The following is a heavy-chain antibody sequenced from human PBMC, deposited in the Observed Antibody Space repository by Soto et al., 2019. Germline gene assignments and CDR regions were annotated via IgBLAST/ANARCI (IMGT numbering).Heavy chain of an antibody. Sequence: SVKVSNKATGYTFTSYGISRVRQAPGQGIERMGWISAYNGNTNYAQKLQGRVTMTTDTSTSTAYMELRSLISDDTAVYYCAREDPPILNWGQGTLVTVSS. CDR3: AREDPPILN. CDR2: ISAYNGNT. V-gene: IGHV1-18*01. CDR1: GYTFTSYG. J-gene: IGHJ4*02.